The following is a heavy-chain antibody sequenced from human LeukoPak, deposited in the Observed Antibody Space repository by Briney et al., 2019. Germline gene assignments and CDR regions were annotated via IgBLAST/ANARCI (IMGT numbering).Heavy chain of an antibody. CDR1: GDSISSGSYY. CDR3: ARHGAAYPIDY. J-gene: IGHJ4*02. D-gene: IGHD3-16*01. CDR2: IYSSGRT. V-gene: IGHV4-61*02. Sequence: SGTLSLTCTVSGDSISSGSYYWSWIRQPAGEGLEWIGRIYSSGRTHYSPSLKSRVTISVDTSRNQFSLKLSSVTAADTAVYYCARHGAAYPIDYWGQGTLVTVSS.